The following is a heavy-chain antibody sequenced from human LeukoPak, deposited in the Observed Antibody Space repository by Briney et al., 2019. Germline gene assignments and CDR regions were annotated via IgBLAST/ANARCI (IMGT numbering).Heavy chain of an antibody. CDR2: INAGNGST. J-gene: IGHJ4*02. CDR1: GYTFTNYD. Sequence: ASVKVSCKTSGYTFTNYDINWVRQATGQGLEWMGWINAGNGSTKYSQKFQGRVTITRDTSASTAYMELSSLRSEDTAVYYCASDTGSSGPFDYWGQGTLVTVSS. D-gene: IGHD3-22*01. V-gene: IGHV1/OR15-3*02. CDR3: ASDTGSSGPFDY.